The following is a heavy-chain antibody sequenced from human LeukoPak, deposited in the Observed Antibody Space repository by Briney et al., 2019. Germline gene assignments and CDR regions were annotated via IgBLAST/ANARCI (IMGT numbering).Heavy chain of an antibody. Sequence: PSETLSLTCTISGSSITSVSHYWGWIRQPPGKGLEWIGDIYYTGSNYYSPSLRSRVTMSVHTSENQFSLRLNSVTAVDTAVYYCARRWGNIVGVTYEYWGQGTLVTVSS. D-gene: IGHD3-16*01. CDR3: ARRWGNIVGVTYEY. J-gene: IGHJ4*02. V-gene: IGHV4-39*01. CDR2: IYYTGSN. CDR1: GSSITSVSHY.